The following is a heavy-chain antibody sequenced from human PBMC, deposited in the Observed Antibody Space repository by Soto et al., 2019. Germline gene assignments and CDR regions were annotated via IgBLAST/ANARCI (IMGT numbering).Heavy chain of an antibody. V-gene: IGHV3-30-3*02. J-gene: IGHJ4*02. D-gene: IGHD5-12*01. Sequence: QVQLVESGGGVVQPGRSLRLSCAASGFTFSSYAMHWVRQAPGKGLEWVAVISYDGSNKYYADSVKGRFTISRDNSKNTMYLQMNSLSAEDTAVYYCVKAWMATIRVDYFDYWGQGTLVTVSS. CDR1: GFTFSSYA. CDR3: VKAWMATIRVDYFDY. CDR2: ISYDGSNK.